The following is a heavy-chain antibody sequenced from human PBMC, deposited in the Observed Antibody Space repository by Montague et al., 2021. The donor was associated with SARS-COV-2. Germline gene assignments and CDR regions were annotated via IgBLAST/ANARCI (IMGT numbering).Heavy chain of an antibody. V-gene: IGHV4-39*01. CDR3: ATQEDPSGWIPGPFDF. Sequence: SETLSLTCTVSGGSISSSTCYWAWIRQPPGKGLEWIGSIYYRGSTYYNPSLKSRVFISVDTSKKQLSLTLTSVTAADTAVYYCATQEDPSGWIPGPFDFWGQGTLLSVSS. J-gene: IGHJ4*02. D-gene: IGHD6-19*01. CDR1: GGSISSSTCY. CDR2: IYYRGST.